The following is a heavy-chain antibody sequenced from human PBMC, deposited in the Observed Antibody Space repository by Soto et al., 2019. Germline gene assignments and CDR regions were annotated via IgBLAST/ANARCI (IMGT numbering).Heavy chain of an antibody. J-gene: IGHJ6*02. Sequence: QTLLLTCAISGDSVSSDSAALNWIRQSPSRGLEWLGRTNYRSKWYNDYAVSVKSRININPDTSKNQFSLQLNSVTPEDTAVYYCARVYYDSWSGLPSNGMDVWGQGTTVTVPS. CDR3: ARVYYDSWSGLPSNGMDV. D-gene: IGHD3-3*01. CDR1: GDSVSSDSAA. CDR2: TNYRSKWYN. V-gene: IGHV6-1*01.